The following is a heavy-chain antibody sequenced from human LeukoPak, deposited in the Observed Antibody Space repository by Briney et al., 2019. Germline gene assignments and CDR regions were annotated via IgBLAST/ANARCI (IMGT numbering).Heavy chain of an antibody. CDR2: ISGSGGST. V-gene: IGHV3-23*01. CDR1: GLTFSKFW. Sequence: QTGGSLRLSCAASGLTFSKFWMHWVRQAPGKGLEWVSAISGSGGSTYYADSVKGRFTISRDNSKNTLYLQMNSLRAEDTAVYYCAKEDIVATIISRPCCFDYWGQGTLVTVSS. D-gene: IGHD5-12*01. CDR3: AKEDIVATIISRPCCFDY. J-gene: IGHJ4*02.